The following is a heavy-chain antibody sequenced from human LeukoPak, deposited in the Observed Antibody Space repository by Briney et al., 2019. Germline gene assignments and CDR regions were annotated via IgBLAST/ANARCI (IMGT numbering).Heavy chain of an antibody. CDR3: ARSRSRRDRRMIAVAGPMIYYFDY. J-gene: IGHJ4*02. CDR2: INHSGST. Sequence: SETLSLTCAVYGGSFSGYYWSWIRQPPGKGLEWIGEINHSGSTNYNPSLKSRVTISVDTSKNQFSLKLSSVTAADTAVYYCARSRSRRDRRMIAVAGPMIYYFDYWGQGTLVTVSS. V-gene: IGHV4-34*01. CDR1: GGSFSGYY. D-gene: IGHD6-19*01.